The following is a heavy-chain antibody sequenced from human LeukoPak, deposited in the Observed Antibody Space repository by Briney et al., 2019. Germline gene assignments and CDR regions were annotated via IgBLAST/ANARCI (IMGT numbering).Heavy chain of an antibody. CDR2: IYYSGST. CDR1: GGSISSGGYY. Sequence: PSETLSLTCTVSGGSISSGGYYWSWIRQHPGKGLEWIGYIYYSGSTYYNPSLKGRVTISVDTSKNQFSLKLSSVTAADTAVYYCARDHYDSSGYYYGNYYFDYWGQGTLVTVSS. D-gene: IGHD3-22*01. J-gene: IGHJ4*02. CDR3: ARDHYDSSGYYYGNYYFDY. V-gene: IGHV4-31*03.